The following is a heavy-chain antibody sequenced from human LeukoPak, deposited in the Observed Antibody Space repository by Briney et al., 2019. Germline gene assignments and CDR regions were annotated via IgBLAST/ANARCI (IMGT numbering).Heavy chain of an antibody. D-gene: IGHD2/OR15-2a*01. V-gene: IGHV1-69*13. CDR3: ARLNQGLVFRWFDP. CDR1: GGTFSSYA. J-gene: IGHJ5*02. Sequence: SVKVSCKASGGTFSSYAISWVRQAPGQGLEWMGGIIPIFGTANYAQKFQGRVTITADESTSTAYMELSSLRSEDTAVYYCARLNQGLVFRWFDPWGQGTLVTVSS. CDR2: IIPIFGTA.